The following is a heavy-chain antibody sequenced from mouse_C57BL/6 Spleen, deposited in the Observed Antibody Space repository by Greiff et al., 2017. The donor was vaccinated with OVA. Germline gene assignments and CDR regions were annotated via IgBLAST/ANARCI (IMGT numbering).Heavy chain of an antibody. V-gene: IGHV6-6*01. J-gene: IGHJ4*01. CDR3: TRGGLRYAMDY. D-gene: IGHD2-4*01. CDR1: GFTFSDAW. Sequence: EVHLVESGGGLVQPGGSMKLSCAASGFTFSDAWMDWVRQSPEKGLEWVAEIRNKANNHATYYAESVKGRFTISRDDSKSSVYLQMNSLRAEDTGIYYCTRGGLRYAMDYWGQGTSVTVSS. CDR2: IRNKANNHAT.